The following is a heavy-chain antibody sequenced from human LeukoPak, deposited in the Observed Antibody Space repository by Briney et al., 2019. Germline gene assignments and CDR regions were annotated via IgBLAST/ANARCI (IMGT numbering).Heavy chain of an antibody. Sequence: EASVKLSCQASGYTFTGYYMHWVRQAPGQGLEWMGWINPNSGGTNYAQKFQGRVTMTRDTSISTAYMELSRLRSDDTAVYYCARDYGGYYMDVWGKGTTATVSS. V-gene: IGHV1-2*02. CDR1: GYTFTGYY. D-gene: IGHD3-16*01. CDR3: ARDYGGYYMDV. CDR2: INPNSGGT. J-gene: IGHJ6*03.